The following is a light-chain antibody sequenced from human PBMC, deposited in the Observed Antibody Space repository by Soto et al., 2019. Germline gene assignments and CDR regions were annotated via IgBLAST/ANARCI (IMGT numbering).Light chain of an antibody. CDR1: QRIGNR. CDR2: DAS. J-gene: IGKJ1*01. V-gene: IGKV1-5*01. Sequence: DTQMTQSPSTLSASVGDRVTITCRASQRIGNRLAWYKQKTGKAPRLLIYDASTLESGDQSKLSGSGTEKKFTLTISSLQPDDFATFYYQQYSDYSWTFGLGTKVDIK. CDR3: QQYSDYSWT.